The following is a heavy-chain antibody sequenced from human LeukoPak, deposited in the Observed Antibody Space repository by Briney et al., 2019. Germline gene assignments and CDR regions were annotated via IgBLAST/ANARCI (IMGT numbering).Heavy chain of an antibody. D-gene: IGHD2-2*01. CDR2: INPSGGST. V-gene: IGHV1-46*01. J-gene: IGHJ4*02. CDR1: GYTFTSYY. Sequence: ASVKVSCKASGYTFTSYYMHWVRQAPGQGLEWIGIINPSGGSTSYAQKFQGRVTMTRDTSTSTVYMELSSLRSEDTAVYYCARDISVNCSSTSCSQTWGQGTLVTVSS. CDR3: ARDISVNCSSTSCSQT.